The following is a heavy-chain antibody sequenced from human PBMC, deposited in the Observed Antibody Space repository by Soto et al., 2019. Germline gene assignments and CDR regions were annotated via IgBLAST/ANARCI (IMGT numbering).Heavy chain of an antibody. CDR3: AKGKANTVFGVDTLFDY. CDR1: GFTFSSYA. V-gene: IGHV3-23*01. J-gene: IGHJ4*02. Sequence: EVLLLESGGGLVQTGGSLRHSCTASGFTFSSYAMSWVRQAPGKGLEWVSTISGNGGYTYYADSVKGRFTFSRDNSKKTLYLQMNSLRAEDTAVYYCAKGKANTVFGVDTLFDYWGQGILVTVSS. CDR2: ISGNGGYT. D-gene: IGHD3-3*01.